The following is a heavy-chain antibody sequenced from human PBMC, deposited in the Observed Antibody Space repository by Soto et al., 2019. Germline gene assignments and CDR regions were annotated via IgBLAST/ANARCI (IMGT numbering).Heavy chain of an antibody. J-gene: IGHJ6*02. CDR1: GGSFSGYY. Sequence: QVQLQQWGAGLLKPSETLSLTCAVYGGSFSGYYWSWIRQPPGKGLEWIGEINHSASTTYNPSLKSRVTISEDRSKNQFSLRLTSVTAADTAVYYCARGRCSTTSCSTGGVYYYAMDVWGQGTTVTVSS. V-gene: IGHV4-34*01. CDR2: INHSAST. D-gene: IGHD2-2*02. CDR3: ARGRCSTTSCSTGGVYYYAMDV.